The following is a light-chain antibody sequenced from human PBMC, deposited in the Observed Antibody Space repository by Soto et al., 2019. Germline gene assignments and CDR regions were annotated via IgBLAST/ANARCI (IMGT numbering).Light chain of an antibody. CDR2: GAA. CDR1: QSVSSD. J-gene: IGKJ1*01. V-gene: IGKV3-15*01. Sequence: EIVLTQSPATLSLSPGERATLSCRASQSVSSDLAWYQQKPGQAPRLLIYGAATRATGIPARFSGSGSGTDFTLTISSLQSEDLAVYFCQQYHTWPAFGRGTKVDIK. CDR3: QQYHTWPA.